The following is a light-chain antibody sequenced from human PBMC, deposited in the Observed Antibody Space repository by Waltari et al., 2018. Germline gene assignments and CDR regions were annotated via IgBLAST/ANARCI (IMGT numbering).Light chain of an antibody. V-gene: IGKV1-39*01. CDR1: QSISSY. CDR2: AAS. CDR3: QQSYSTPRT. Sequence: CRASQSISSYLNWYQQKPGKAPKLLIYAASSLQSGVPSRFSGSGSGTDFILTISSLQPEEFATYYCQQSYSTPRTFGQGTKVEIK. J-gene: IGKJ1*01.